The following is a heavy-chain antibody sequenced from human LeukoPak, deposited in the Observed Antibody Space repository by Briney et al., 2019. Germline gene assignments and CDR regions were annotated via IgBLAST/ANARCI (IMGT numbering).Heavy chain of an antibody. D-gene: IGHD3-10*01. V-gene: IGHV3-49*04. CDR2: IRSKAYGGTT. Sequence: PGGSLRLSCTASGFTFGDYAMSWVRQVPGKGLEWVGFIRSKAYGGTTEYAASVKGRFTISRDDSKSIAYLQMNSLKTEDTAVYYCTPPEGITMPRFDYWGQGTLVTVSS. CDR3: TPPEGITMPRFDY. CDR1: GFTFGDYA. J-gene: IGHJ4*02.